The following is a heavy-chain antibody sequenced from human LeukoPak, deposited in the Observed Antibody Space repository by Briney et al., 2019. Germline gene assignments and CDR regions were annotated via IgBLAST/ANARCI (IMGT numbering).Heavy chain of an antibody. CDR2: IYYSGST. V-gene: IGHV4-31*03. J-gene: IGHJ5*02. CDR1: GGSISSGGYY. Sequence: PSETLSLTCTVSGGSISSGGYYWSWIRHHPGKGLEWIGYIYYSGSTYYNPSLKSRVTISVDTSKNQFSLKLSSVSAADTAVYYCARGVRTVTTGSFFNWFDPWGQGTLVTVSS. CDR3: ARGVRTVTTGSFFNWFDP. D-gene: IGHD4-11*01.